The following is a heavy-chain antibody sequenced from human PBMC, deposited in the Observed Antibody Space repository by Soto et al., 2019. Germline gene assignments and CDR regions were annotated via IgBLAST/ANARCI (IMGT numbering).Heavy chain of an antibody. CDR1: GSSISIGSY. Sequence: PSETLSLTCAVSGSSISIGSYWGCIRQPPGKGLEWIGSIYHSGSTYYNPSLKSRVSIPVDTSKNQFSLKLTSVTAADTAVYYCARDKYYYDTSGYRNFDYWGQGTLVTVSS. CDR2: IYHSGST. D-gene: IGHD3-22*01. J-gene: IGHJ4*02. V-gene: IGHV4-38-2*02. CDR3: ARDKYYYDTSGYRNFDY.